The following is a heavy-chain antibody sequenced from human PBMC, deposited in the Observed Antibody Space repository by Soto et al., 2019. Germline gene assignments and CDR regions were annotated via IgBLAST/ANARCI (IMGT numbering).Heavy chain of an antibody. D-gene: IGHD4-17*01. V-gene: IGHV3-30*18. Sequence: QVQLVESGRGVVQPGRSLRLSCAASGFTFSSYGMHWVRQAPGKGLEWVAVISYDGSNKYYADSVKGRFTISRDNSKNTLYLQMNSLRAEDTAVYYCAKGQTTVVTRRHAFDIWGQGTMVTVSS. CDR2: ISYDGSNK. CDR3: AKGQTTVVTRRHAFDI. J-gene: IGHJ3*02. CDR1: GFTFSSYG.